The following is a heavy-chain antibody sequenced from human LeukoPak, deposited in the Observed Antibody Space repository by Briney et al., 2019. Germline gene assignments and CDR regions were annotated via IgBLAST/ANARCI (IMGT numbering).Heavy chain of an antibody. CDR1: GASISSITYY. J-gene: IGHJ6*02. V-gene: IGHV4-61*05. D-gene: IGHD6-19*01. CDR3: ARVDHSSGWSDYYYGMDV. CDR2: IYYSGST. Sequence: SETLSLTCTVSGASISSITYYWGWIRQPSGKGLEWIGYIYYSGSTNYDPSLKSRVTISVDTSKNQFSLKLSSVTAADTAVYYCARVDHSSGWSDYYYGMDVWGQGTTVTVSS.